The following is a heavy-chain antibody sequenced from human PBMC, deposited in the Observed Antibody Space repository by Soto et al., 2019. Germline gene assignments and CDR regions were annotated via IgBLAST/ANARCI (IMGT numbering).Heavy chain of an antibody. D-gene: IGHD3-9*01. CDR2: IYYSGST. V-gene: IGHV4-59*08. CDR1: GGSISSYY. J-gene: IGHJ4*02. CDR3: ATYDILTGRAFDY. Sequence: PSETLSLTCTVSGGSISSYYWSWIRQPPGKGLEWIGYIYYSGSTNYNPSLKSRVTISVDTSKNQSSLKLSSVTAADTAVYYCATYDILTGRAFDYWGQGTLVTVSS.